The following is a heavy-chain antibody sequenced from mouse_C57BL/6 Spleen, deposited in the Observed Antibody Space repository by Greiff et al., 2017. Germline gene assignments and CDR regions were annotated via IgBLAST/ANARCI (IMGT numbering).Heavy chain of an antibody. CDR1: GYAFSSYW. D-gene: IGHD2-5*01. Sequence: VQLVESGAELVKPGASVKISCKASGYAFSSYWMNWVKQRPGKGLEWIGQIYPGDGDTNYNGKFKGKATLTADKSSSTAYMQLSSLTSEDSAVYFCARAYYSNYDYAMDYWGQGTSVTVSS. CDR2: IYPGDGDT. J-gene: IGHJ4*01. CDR3: ARAYYSNYDYAMDY. V-gene: IGHV1-80*01.